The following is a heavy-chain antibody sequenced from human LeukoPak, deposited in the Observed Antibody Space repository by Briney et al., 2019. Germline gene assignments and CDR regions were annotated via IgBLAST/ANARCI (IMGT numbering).Heavy chain of an antibody. J-gene: IGHJ6*03. Sequence: SETLSLTCTASGGSISSYYWSWIRQPPGKGLEWIGYIYYSGSTNYNPSLKSRVTISVDTSKNQFSLNVSSVTAADTAVYYCARGSYYYMDVWGKGTTVTVSS. V-gene: IGHV4-59*08. CDR3: ARGSYYYMDV. D-gene: IGHD2-15*01. CDR1: GGSISSYY. CDR2: IYYSGST.